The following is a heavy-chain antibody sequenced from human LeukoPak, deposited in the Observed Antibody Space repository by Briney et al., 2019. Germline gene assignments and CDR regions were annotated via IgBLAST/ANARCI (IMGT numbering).Heavy chain of an antibody. Sequence: SETLSLTCAVYGGSFSGYYWGWIRQPPGKGLEWIGEINHSGSTNYNPSLKSRVTISVDTSKNQFSLKLSSVTAADTAVYYCARDPGIQSPFDYWGQGTLVTVSS. CDR2: INHSGST. CDR3: ARDPGIQSPFDY. J-gene: IGHJ4*02. V-gene: IGHV4-34*01. CDR1: GGSFSGYY. D-gene: IGHD5-18*01.